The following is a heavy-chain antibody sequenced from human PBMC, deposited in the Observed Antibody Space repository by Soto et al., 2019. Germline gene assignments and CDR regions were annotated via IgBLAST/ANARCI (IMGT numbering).Heavy chain of an antibody. CDR2: IWCDGGKK. D-gene: IGHD3-3*01. CDR1: GFTFSNYG. Sequence: QVQLVESGGGVVQPGTSLRLTCAASGFTFSNYGIHWVRQAPGKAPEWVSVIWCDGGKKYYRDSVKGRFTISRDNSRNAVSLQMSSITAAETSVYYCARDPAERPLKYDLWSSTPYDFDLWGQGTLVTVS. CDR3: ARDPAERPLKYDLWSSTPYDFDL. J-gene: IGHJ4*02. V-gene: IGHV3-33*01.